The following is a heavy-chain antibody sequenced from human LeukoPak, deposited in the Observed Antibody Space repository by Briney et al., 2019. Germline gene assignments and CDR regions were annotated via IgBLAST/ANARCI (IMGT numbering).Heavy chain of an antibody. CDR1: GGSISSSSYY. CDR3: APLVPRKDAFDI. V-gene: IGHV4-39*07. Sequence: SETLSLTCTVSGGSISSSSYYWGGLRQPPGKGLEWIGSIYYSGSTYYNPSLKSRVTISVDTSKNQFSLKLSSVTAADTAVYYCAPLVPRKDAFDIWGQGTMVTVSS. CDR2: IYYSGST. J-gene: IGHJ3*02. D-gene: IGHD1-14*01.